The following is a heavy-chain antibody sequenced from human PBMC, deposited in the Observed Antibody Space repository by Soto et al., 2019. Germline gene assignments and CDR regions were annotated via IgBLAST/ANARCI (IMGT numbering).Heavy chain of an antibody. CDR2: ISGDAIRT. D-gene: IGHD2-15*01. CDR1: GFTFGSYA. CDR3: AKEAPVAYFDF. V-gene: IGHV3-23*01. J-gene: IGHJ4*02. Sequence: EVQLLESGGGLIQPGGSLRLSCEASGFTFGSYAMSWVRQAPGKGLDWVSTISGDAIRTYYADSVKGRFTISRDNSKNTVHLQMSSLRAEDTAVYYCAKEAPVAYFDFWGQGTPVTVSS.